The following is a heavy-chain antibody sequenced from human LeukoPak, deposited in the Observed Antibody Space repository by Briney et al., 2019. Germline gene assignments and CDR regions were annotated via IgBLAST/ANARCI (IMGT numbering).Heavy chain of an antibody. J-gene: IGHJ4*02. CDR2: IWYDGSNK. Sequence: GGSLRLSCAASGFTVSSYGIHWVRQAPGKGLEWVAVIWYDGSNKYYADSVKGRFTISRDNSKNTLYLQMNSLRAEDTAVYYCARDRERIAVAGIPLDYWGQGTRVTVSS. CDR3: ARDRERIAVAGIPLDY. V-gene: IGHV3-33*01. CDR1: GFTVSSYG. D-gene: IGHD6-19*01.